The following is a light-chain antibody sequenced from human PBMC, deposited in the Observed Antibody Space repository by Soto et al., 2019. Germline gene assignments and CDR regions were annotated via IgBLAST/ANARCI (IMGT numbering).Light chain of an antibody. CDR2: AAS. V-gene: IGKV1-27*01. Sequence: DIQMTQSPTSLSASVGDRVTITCRASQGIRNFVAWYQQKPGIAPKLLIYAASTLQPGVPYRFSGSGSGTDFTLTINMLQPEDVANYYCQKYSSVPVFGPGTKVEIQ. CDR3: QKYSSVPV. CDR1: QGIRNF. J-gene: IGKJ3*01.